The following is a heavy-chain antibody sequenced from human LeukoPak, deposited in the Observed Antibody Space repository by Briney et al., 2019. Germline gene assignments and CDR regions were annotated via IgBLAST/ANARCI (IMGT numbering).Heavy chain of an antibody. V-gene: IGHV1-69-2*01. CDR1: GYTFTDYY. J-gene: IGHJ4*02. D-gene: IGHD2-2*01. CDR3: AREVSKYQLLVY. CDR2: VDPEDGET. Sequence: ASVKVSCKVSGYTFTDYYMHWVQQAPGKGLEWMGLVDPEDGETIYAEKFQGRVTITADTSTDTAYMELRSLRSDDTAVYYCAREVSKYQLLVYWGRGTLVTVSS.